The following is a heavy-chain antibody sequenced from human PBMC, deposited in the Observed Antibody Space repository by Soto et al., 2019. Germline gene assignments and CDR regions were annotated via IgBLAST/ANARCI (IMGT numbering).Heavy chain of an antibody. CDR1: RFTFSDYG. CDR2: ISHGGTNK. V-gene: IGHV3-30*18. CDR3: AKDKVVKGRSWPSY. Sequence: QAQLVESGGGVVQPGRSLRLSCAASRFTFSDYGMHWFRQAPGKGLDWVALISHGGTNKYYADSVKGRFTISRDKFKNMLYLQINSLRSEDTAVYYCAKDKVVKGRSWPSYWGQGTLVTVSS. J-gene: IGHJ4*02. D-gene: IGHD2-15*01.